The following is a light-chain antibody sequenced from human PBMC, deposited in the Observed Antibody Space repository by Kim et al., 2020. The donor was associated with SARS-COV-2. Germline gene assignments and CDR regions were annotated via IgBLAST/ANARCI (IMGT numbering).Light chain of an antibody. Sequence: QSVTISCTETSSDVGGYNYVSWYQQHPGKAPKLMIYDVSKRPSGVPDRFSGSNSGNTASLTISGLQAEDEADYYCCSYAGSYTNYVFGTGTKVTVL. CDR1: SSDVGGYNY. V-gene: IGLV2-11*01. J-gene: IGLJ1*01. CDR2: DVS. CDR3: CSYAGSYTNYV.